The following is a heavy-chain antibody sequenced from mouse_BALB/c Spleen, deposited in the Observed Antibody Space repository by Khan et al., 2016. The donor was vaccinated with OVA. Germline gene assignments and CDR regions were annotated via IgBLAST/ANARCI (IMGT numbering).Heavy chain of an antibody. Sequence: VQLQQSGAELVNPGASVNLSCKASGYSLTSYWMHWVKQRPGKGLEWIGETNPSNGRTNYNEKFKSKATLTVDKSSSTAYMQISSPTSDDSAVYYCERLRMNFDYWGQGTTLTVSS. J-gene: IGHJ2*01. CDR1: GYSLTSYW. CDR2: TNPSNGRT. D-gene: IGHD1-1*01. V-gene: IGHV1S81*02. CDR3: ERLRMNFDY.